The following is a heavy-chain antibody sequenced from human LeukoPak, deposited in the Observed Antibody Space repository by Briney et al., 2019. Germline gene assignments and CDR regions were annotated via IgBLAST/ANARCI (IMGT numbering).Heavy chain of an antibody. V-gene: IGHV4-34*01. CDR3: ARGGRGSSRYRDNWFDP. CDR2: INHSGST. D-gene: IGHD6-13*01. CDR1: GGSFSDYY. J-gene: IGHJ5*02. Sequence: PSETLSLTCAVYGGSFSDYYWSWIRQPPGKGLEWIGEINHSGSTNYNPSLKSRVTISVDTSKNQFSLKLSSVTAADTAVYYCARGGRGSSRYRDNWFDPWGQGTLVTVSS.